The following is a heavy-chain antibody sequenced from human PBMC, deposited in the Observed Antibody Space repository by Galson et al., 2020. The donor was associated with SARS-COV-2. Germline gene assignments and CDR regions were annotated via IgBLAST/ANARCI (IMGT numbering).Heavy chain of an antibody. CDR3: ARGDMGNDYVCD. CDR2: IYSEGSST. CDR1: GFTFSSYW. J-gene: IGHJ1*01. V-gene: IGHV3-74*01. D-gene: IGHD3-16*01. Sequence: GGSLRLSCAASGFTFSSYWMHWVRQAPGKGLVWVSRIYSEGSSTSYADSVKGRFTISGDNAKNTLYLQMNSLRAEDTAVYYCARGDMGNDYVCDWGQGTLVTGSS.